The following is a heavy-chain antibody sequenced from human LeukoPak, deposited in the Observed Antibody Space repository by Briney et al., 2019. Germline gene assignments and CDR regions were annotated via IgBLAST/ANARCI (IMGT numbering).Heavy chain of an antibody. D-gene: IGHD1-26*01. CDR1: GFTFSSYW. J-gene: IGHJ6*03. V-gene: IGHV3-74*01. Sequence: TGGSLRLSCAASGFTFSSYWMHWVRQAPGKGLVWVSRINSDGSSTSYADSVKGRFTISRDNAKNTLYLQMNSLRAEDTAVYYCVVVGATTTYYMDVWGKGTTATVSS. CDR3: VVVGATTTYYMDV. CDR2: INSDGSST.